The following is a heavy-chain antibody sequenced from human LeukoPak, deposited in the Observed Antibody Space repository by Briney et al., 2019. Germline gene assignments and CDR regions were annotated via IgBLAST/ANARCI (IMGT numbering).Heavy chain of an antibody. CDR1: GGSISSYY. V-gene: IGHV4-59*01. D-gene: IGHD1-26*01. J-gene: IGHJ4*02. Sequence: PSDTLSLTCTVSGGSISSYYWSWLRQPPGKGLEWIGYIHYSGSTNYNPSLKSRVTISVDTSKNQFSLKLTSVTAADTAVYYCAREKWELLPIFDYWGQGTLVTVSS. CDR2: IHYSGST. CDR3: AREKWELLPIFDY.